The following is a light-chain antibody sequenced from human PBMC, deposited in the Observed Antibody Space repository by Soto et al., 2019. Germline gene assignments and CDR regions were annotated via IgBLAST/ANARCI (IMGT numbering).Light chain of an antibody. CDR3: QQRSNWPWT. CDR1: QSVSSY. V-gene: IGKV3-11*01. Sequence: EIVLTQSPATLSLSPGERATLSCRASQSVSSYLAWYQQKPGQAPRLLIYDASNRATGIPARFSGSGSGTDFTLTISSREPEDFAVYYCQQRSNWPWTFGQGTKEEIK. J-gene: IGKJ1*01. CDR2: DAS.